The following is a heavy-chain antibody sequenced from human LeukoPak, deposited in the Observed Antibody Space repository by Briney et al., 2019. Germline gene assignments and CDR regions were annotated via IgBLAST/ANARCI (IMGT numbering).Heavy chain of an antibody. J-gene: IGHJ4*02. D-gene: IGHD1-1*01. Sequence: PGGSLRLSCAASGFTFSSYAMHWVRQAPGKGLEYVSGINSNGGSTYYTNSVKGRFTISRDNSKNTLYLQMGSLRAEDMAVYYCAKVDNWKYGHHDYWGQGTLVTVSS. V-gene: IGHV3-64*01. CDR3: AKVDNWKYGHHDY. CDR1: GFTFSSYA. CDR2: INSNGGST.